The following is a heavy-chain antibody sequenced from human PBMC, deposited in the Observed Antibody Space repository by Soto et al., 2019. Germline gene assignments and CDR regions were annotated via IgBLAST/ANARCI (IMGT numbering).Heavy chain of an antibody. J-gene: IGHJ4*02. CDR3: AKSRGSVRGGLDY. V-gene: IGHV3-23*01. CDR2: ISGSGGST. D-gene: IGHD3-16*01. Sequence: VQLLESGGGLVQRGGSLRLSCAASGFTFNTYGMSWVRQAPGKGLEWVSSISGSGGSTFHAYSVTGRFTISRDNSKNTLYLQINSLRAEDTAVYYCAKSRGSVRGGLDYWGQGTLVTVSS. CDR1: GFTFNTYG.